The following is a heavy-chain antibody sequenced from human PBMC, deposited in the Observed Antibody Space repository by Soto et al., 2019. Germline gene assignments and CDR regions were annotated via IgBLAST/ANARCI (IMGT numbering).Heavy chain of an antibody. Sequence: GGSLRLSCAASGFTFSSYAMSWVRQAPGKGLEWVSAISGSGGSTYYADSVKGRFTISRDNSKNTLYLQMNSLRAEDTAVYYCANPWVVPAAIAYDYWGQGTLVTVSS. D-gene: IGHD2-2*02. CDR2: ISGSGGST. CDR1: GFTFSSYA. J-gene: IGHJ4*02. CDR3: ANPWVVPAAIAYDY. V-gene: IGHV3-23*01.